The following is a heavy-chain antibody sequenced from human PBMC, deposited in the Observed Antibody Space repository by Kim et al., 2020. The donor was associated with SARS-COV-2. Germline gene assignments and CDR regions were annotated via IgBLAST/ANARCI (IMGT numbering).Heavy chain of an antibody. CDR2: ITSSSSVI. J-gene: IGHJ4*02. Sequence: GGSLRLSCAASGFTFSSYSMNWVRQAPGKGLEWVSSITSSSSVIYYADSVKGRFTISRDNAKNSLYLQMNSLRAEDTAVYYCARGGSGWYGHWGQGTMV. V-gene: IGHV3-21*01. D-gene: IGHD6-19*01. CDR3: ARGGSGWYGH. CDR1: GFTFSSYS.